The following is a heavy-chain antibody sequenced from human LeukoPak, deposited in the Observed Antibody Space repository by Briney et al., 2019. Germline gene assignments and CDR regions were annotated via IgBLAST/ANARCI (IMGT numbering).Heavy chain of an antibody. D-gene: IGHD4-11*01. V-gene: IGHV4-39*01. CDR1: GGSISSSSYY. CDR2: IYYSGST. Sequence: PETLSLTCTVSGGSISSSSYYWGWIRQPPGKGLEWIGSIYYSGSTYYNPSLKSRVTISVDTSKNQFSLKLSSVTAADTAVYYCARYTVTRGAYWGQGTLVTVSS. J-gene: IGHJ4*02. CDR3: ARYTVTRGAY.